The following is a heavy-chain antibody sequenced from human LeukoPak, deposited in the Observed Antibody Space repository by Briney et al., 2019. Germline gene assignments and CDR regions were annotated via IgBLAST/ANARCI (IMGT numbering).Heavy chain of an antibody. CDR2: FDPEDGET. J-gene: IGHJ4*02. CDR3: ATDPLLYGSGSCVY. D-gene: IGHD3-10*01. CDR1: GYTLTELS. Sequence: ASVKVSCKVSGYTLTELSMHWVRQGPGKGLEWKGGFDPEDGETIYAQKFQGRVTMTEDTSTDTAYMELSSLRSEDTAVYYCATDPLLYGSGSCVYWGQGTLVTVSS. V-gene: IGHV1-24*01.